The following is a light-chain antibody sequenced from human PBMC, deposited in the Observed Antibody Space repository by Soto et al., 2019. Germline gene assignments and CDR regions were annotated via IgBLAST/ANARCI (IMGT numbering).Light chain of an antibody. J-gene: IGKJ1*01. CDR3: QQYNSLWT. V-gene: IGKV1-5*03. CDR1: QSISSW. Sequence: DIQMTQSPSTLSASVGDRVTITCRASQSISSWLAWYQQKPGKAPKLLIYKASSLDSGVPSRFSGSGSGTEFTLTISSLQSDDFAPYYCQQYNSLWTFGQGTKVEIK. CDR2: KAS.